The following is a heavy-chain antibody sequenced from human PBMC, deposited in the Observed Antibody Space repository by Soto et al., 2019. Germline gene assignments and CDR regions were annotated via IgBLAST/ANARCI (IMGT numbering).Heavy chain of an antibody. Sequence: SETLSLTCAVSGYSISSGYYWGWIRQPPGKGLEWIGSIYHSGSTYYNPSLKSRVTISVDTSKNQFSLKLSSVTAADTAVYYCARAHTSVDSGYGTDYWGQGTLVTVSS. CDR2: IYHSGST. CDR3: ARAHTSVDSGYGTDY. CDR1: GYSISSGYY. D-gene: IGHD5-12*01. V-gene: IGHV4-38-2*01. J-gene: IGHJ4*02.